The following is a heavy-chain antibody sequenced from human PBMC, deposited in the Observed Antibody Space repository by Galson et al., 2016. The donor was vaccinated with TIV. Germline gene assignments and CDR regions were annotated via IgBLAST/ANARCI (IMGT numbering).Heavy chain of an antibody. CDR2: IRYDESKE. V-gene: IGHV3-30*02. CDR3: AKKTTGGNFDY. D-gene: IGHD1-14*01. Sequence: LRLSCATSGFTFSSYGMHWVRQAPGKGLEWVAFIRYDESKEYYADSVKGRFTISRDNSKNTLYLQMNSLRPEDTAVYYCAKKTTGGNFDYWGQGTLVTVS. J-gene: IGHJ4*02. CDR1: GFTFSSYG.